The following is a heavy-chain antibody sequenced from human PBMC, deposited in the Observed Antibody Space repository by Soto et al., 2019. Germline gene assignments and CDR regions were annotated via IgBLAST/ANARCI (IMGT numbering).Heavy chain of an antibody. CDR3: ARYLPSDFQH. Sequence: QVQLVQSGAEVRKPGASVRVSCKASGYTFTTYAMHWVRQAPGQRLEWMGWINAGNGDTKYSQKFQGRVTITRDTYARTAYMELRSLRSEDTAVYYCARYLPSDFQHWGQGTLVTVSS. CDR1: GYTFTTYA. J-gene: IGHJ1*01. V-gene: IGHV1-3*01. CDR2: INAGNGDT.